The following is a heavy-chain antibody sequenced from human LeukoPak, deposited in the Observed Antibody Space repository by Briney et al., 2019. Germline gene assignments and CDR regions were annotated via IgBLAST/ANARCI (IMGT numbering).Heavy chain of an antibody. D-gene: IGHD1-14*01. CDR3: ARDMWGTCDY. Sequence: GGSLRLSCAAPGFTFSDYWMHWVRQAPGKGPAWVSRINPDGTSTSYADSVKGRFTISRDNAKNTLYLQISSVRAEDTAVYYCARDMWGTCDYWGQGTLATVSS. J-gene: IGHJ4*02. V-gene: IGHV3-74*01. CDR1: GFTFSDYW. CDR2: INPDGTST.